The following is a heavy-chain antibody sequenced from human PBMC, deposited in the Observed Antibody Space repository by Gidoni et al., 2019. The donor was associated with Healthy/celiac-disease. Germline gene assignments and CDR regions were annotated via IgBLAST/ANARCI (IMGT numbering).Heavy chain of an antibody. CDR2: ISSSSSYT. CDR1: GFTFSDYY. J-gene: IGHJ4*02. V-gene: IGHV3-11*05. D-gene: IGHD1-1*01. Sequence: QVQLVESGGGLVKPGGSLRLSCAASGFTFSDYYMSWIRQAPGKGLEWVSDISSSSSYTNYADSVKGRFTISRDNAKNSLYLQMNSLRAEDTAVYYCARTTGTTEPFDYWGQGTLVTVSS. CDR3: ARTTGTTEPFDY.